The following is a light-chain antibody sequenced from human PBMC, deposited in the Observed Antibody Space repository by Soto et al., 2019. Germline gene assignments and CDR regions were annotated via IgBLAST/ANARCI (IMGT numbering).Light chain of an antibody. CDR3: SSYASSSTLYV. Sequence: SVLPAPASESWSPGQSITISCTGTSSDVGGYNYVSWYQQHPGKAPRLMIYDVSNRPSGVSNRFSGSKSGNTASLTISGLQAEDEADYYCSSYASSSTLYVFGTGTKVTVL. CDR1: SSDVGGYNY. J-gene: IGLJ1*01. CDR2: DVS. V-gene: IGLV2-14*01.